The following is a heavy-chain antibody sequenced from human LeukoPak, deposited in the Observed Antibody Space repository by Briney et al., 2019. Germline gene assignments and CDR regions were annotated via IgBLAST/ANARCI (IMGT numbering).Heavy chain of an antibody. CDR2: ISSSSYI. Sequence: GGSLTLSCAASGFTFSSYSMNWVRQAPGKGLEWVSSISSSSYIYYTDSVKGRFTISRDNAKNSLYLQMNSLRAEDTAVYYCERGRSSWYYGGYWGQGTLVTVS. CDR1: GFTFSSYS. D-gene: IGHD6-13*01. CDR3: ERGRSSWYYGGY. V-gene: IGHV3-21*01. J-gene: IGHJ4*02.